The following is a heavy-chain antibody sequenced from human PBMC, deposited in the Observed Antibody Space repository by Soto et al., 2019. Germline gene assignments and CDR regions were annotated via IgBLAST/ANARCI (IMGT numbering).Heavy chain of an antibody. CDR3: ARADGVVAYYFDY. Sequence: SXTLSLTCTVSGGSMSSYYWSWIRQPPGKGLEWIGYIYYSGSTNYNPSLKSRVTISVDTSKNQFSLKLSSVTAADTAVYYCARADGVVAYYFDYWGQGTLVTVSS. D-gene: IGHD3-3*01. V-gene: IGHV4-59*01. J-gene: IGHJ4*02. CDR2: IYYSGST. CDR1: GGSMSSYY.